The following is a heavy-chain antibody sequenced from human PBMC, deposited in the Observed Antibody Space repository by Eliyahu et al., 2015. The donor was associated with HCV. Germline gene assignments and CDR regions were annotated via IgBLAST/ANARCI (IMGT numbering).Heavy chain of an antibody. CDR2: ISYDGSNK. CDR1: GFTFSSYG. D-gene: IGHD4-17*01. V-gene: IGHV3-30*03. Sequence: QVQLVESGGGVVQPGRSLRLSCAASGFTFSSYGMHWVRQAPGKGLEWVAVISYDGSNKYYADSVKGRFTISRDNSKNTLYLQMNSLRAEDTTVYYCARGGDYGFDYWGQGTLVTVSS. J-gene: IGHJ4*02. CDR3: ARGGDYGFDY.